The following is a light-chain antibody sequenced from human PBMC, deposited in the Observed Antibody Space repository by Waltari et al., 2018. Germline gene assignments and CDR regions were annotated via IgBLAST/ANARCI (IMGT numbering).Light chain of an antibody. J-gene: IGLJ3*02. CDR3: AAWDDSLIGRV. Sequence: QSVLTPPPSTSGTPGQTVTISCSGSSSTIGTTTVTWYQQFPGTAPKVLVFANYHRPSGVPDRFSASKSGTSASLVISGLQSEDEGDYFCAAWDDSLIGRVFGGVTTLTVL. CDR1: SSTIGTTT. CDR2: ANY. V-gene: IGLV1-44*01.